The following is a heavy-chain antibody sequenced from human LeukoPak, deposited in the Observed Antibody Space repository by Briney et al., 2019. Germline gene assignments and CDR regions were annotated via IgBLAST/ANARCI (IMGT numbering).Heavy chain of an antibody. Sequence: GASVKVSCKASGYTFTIYAMHWVRQAPGQRLEWMGWINAGNGNTKYSQKFQGRVTITRDTSTSTVYMELSSLRSEDTAVYYCVVGASGGFDYWGQGTLVTVSS. J-gene: IGHJ4*02. CDR1: GYTFTIYA. D-gene: IGHD3-10*01. V-gene: IGHV1-3*01. CDR2: INAGNGNT. CDR3: VVGASGGFDY.